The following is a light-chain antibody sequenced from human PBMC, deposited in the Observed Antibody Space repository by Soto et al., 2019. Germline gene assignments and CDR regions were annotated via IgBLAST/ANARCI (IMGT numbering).Light chain of an antibody. CDR3: QQYGTSRT. CDR2: GAS. CDR1: RSVSSSF. Sequence: EIVLTQSPGTLSLSPGGRATLSCRASRSVSSSFLAWYQQKPGQAPRLLIYGASSRATGIPDRFSGSGSGTDFTLTISRLEPEDFAVYYCQQYGTSRTFGQGTKVDIK. V-gene: IGKV3-20*01. J-gene: IGKJ1*01.